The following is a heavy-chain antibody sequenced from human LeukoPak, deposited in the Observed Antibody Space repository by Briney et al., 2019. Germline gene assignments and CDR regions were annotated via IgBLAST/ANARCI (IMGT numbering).Heavy chain of an antibody. CDR3: ARGTPTTVFGVITMGYFDS. D-gene: IGHD3-3*01. V-gene: IGHV1-2*02. J-gene: IGHJ4*02. CDR1: GYTFTGHY. Sequence: ASVKVSCKASGYTFTGHYVDWIRQAPRQGLEWMGWIDPKSGGSEYAQKFQGRVTLTRDTSISTVYMELHSLRSDDTAVYYCARGTPTTVFGVITMGYFDSWGQGTLVTVSS. CDR2: IDPKSGGS.